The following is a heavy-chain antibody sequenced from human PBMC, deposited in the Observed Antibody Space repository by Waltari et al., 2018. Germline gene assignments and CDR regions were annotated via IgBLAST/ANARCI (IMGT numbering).Heavy chain of an antibody. V-gene: IGHV4-34*01. D-gene: IGHD3-3*01. J-gene: IGHJ6*02. Sequence: IRQPPGKGLEWIGEINHSGSTNYNPSLKSRVTISVDTSKNQFSLKLSSVTAADTAVYYCARGGYYDFWSGLYLYYGMDVWGQGTTVTVSS. CDR2: INHSGST. CDR3: ARGGYYDFWSGLYLYYGMDV.